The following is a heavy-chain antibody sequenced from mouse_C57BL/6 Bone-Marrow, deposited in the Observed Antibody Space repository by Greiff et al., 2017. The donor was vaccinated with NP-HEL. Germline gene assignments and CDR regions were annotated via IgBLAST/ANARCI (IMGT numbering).Heavy chain of an antibody. CDR3: TGGVVKDY. D-gene: IGHD1-1*01. CDR1: GFNIKDDY. V-gene: IGHV14-4*01. CDR2: IDPENGDT. J-gene: IGHJ4*01. Sequence: VQLQQSGAELVRPGASVKLSCTASGFNIKDDYMHWVKQRPEQGLEWIGWIDPENGDTEYASKFQGKATITADTSSNTAYLQLSSLTSEDTAVYYCTGGVVKDYWGQGTSVTVSS.